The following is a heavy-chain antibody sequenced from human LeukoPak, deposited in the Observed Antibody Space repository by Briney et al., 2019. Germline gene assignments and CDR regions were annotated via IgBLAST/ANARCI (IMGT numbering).Heavy chain of an antibody. Sequence: GESLKISCKGSGYRFTNYWIAWVRQMPGKGLECMGIIYPRDSDTRYSPSFQGQVTISADKSIGTSYLQWNSLKASDTAMYYCARIGAGDAGFDYWGQGTLVTVSS. J-gene: IGHJ4*02. CDR2: IYPRDSDT. CDR1: GYRFTNYW. V-gene: IGHV5-51*01. D-gene: IGHD7-27*01. CDR3: ARIGAGDAGFDY.